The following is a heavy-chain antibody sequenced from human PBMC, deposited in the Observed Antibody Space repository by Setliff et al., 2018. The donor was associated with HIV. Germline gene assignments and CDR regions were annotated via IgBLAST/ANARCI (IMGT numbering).Heavy chain of an antibody. V-gene: IGHV3-11*04. D-gene: IGHD1-1*01. CDR3: ARDFTELASFDY. CDR1: GFSFRDYY. Sequence: PGGSLRLSCAASGFSFRDYYMNWIRQAPGKGLEWVSYISSHIGKNTNYADSAKGRFTISRDNTNNLLYLQMNSLRAEDTAIYFCARDFTELASFDYWGQGTLVTVSS. J-gene: IGHJ4*02. CDR2: ISSHIGKNT.